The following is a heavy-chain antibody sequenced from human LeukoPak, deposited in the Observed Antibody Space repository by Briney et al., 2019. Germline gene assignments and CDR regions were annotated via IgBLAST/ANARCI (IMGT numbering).Heavy chain of an antibody. CDR3: AKGNWRYFDY. Sequence: GGCLRLSCAASGFTFSTYVMSWVRQAPGKGLEWVSAISGSGGSTYYADSVKGRFTISRDNSKNTLYLQMNSLGADDTAVYYCAKGNWRYFDYWGQGTLVTVPS. J-gene: IGHJ4*02. CDR1: GFTFSTYV. V-gene: IGHV3-23*01. D-gene: IGHD1-1*01. CDR2: ISGSGGST.